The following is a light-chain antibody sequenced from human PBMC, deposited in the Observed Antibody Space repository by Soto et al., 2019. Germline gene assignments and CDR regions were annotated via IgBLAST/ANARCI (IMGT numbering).Light chain of an antibody. V-gene: IGKV3-20*01. CDR1: QRVTSSY. CDR2: GAS. CDR3: QQYGSSPVT. J-gene: IGKJ4*01. Sequence: EIVLTQSPGTLSLSPGERATLSCRASQRVTSSYLAWYQQKLGQAPRLIISGASSRATGIPDRFSGSGSGTDFTLTISRLEPEDFAVYYCQQYGSSPVTFGGGTKVEIK.